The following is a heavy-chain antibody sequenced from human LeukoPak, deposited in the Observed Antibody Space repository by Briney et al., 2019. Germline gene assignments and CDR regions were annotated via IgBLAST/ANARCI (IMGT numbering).Heavy chain of an antibody. CDR2: IYYSGST. D-gene: IGHD3-22*01. V-gene: IGHV4-59*01. Sequence: SETLSLTCTVSGGSISSYYWSWIRQPPGKGLEWIGYIYYSGSTNYNPPLKSRVTISVDTSKNQFSLKLSSVTAADTAVYYCARTKVLPDYYDNSGGFDYWGQGTLVTVSS. CDR1: GGSISSYY. J-gene: IGHJ4*02. CDR3: ARTKVLPDYYDNSGGFDY.